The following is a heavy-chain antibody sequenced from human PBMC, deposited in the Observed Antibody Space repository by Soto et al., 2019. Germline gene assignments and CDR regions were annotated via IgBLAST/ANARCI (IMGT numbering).Heavy chain of an antibody. V-gene: IGHV3-66*02. Sequence: GGSLRLSCAASGFSVTASYMIWVRQAPGKGLEFVSVIWTNGGTLYADSVKGRFTISRDNSKNTLYLQMNSLRAEDTAVYYCAKVLPAAPGGDDYWGQGTLVTVSS. J-gene: IGHJ4*02. CDR1: GFSVTASY. D-gene: IGHD2-2*01. CDR3: AKVLPAAPGGDDY. CDR2: IWTNGGT.